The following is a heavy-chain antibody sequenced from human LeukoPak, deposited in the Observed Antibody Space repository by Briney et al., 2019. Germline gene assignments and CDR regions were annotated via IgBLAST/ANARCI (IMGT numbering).Heavy chain of an antibody. Sequence: GESLKISCKGSGYRFTNYWIGWVRQMPGKGLEWMGINYPGDSDTTYSPSFQGQVTMSADKSISTAYLQWSSLKASDTAMYYCARRVSSSGFDAFDVWGKGTTVTISS. CDR1: GYRFTNYW. D-gene: IGHD3-16*01. J-gene: IGHJ6*04. V-gene: IGHV5-51*01. CDR3: ARRVSSSGFDAFDV. CDR2: NYPGDSDT.